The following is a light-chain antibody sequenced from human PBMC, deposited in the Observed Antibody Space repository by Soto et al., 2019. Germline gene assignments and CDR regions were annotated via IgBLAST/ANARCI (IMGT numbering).Light chain of an antibody. CDR1: QSVSRY. V-gene: IGKV3-11*01. CDR3: QQGSNWPPRT. Sequence: EIVLTQSPATLSLSPGERATLSCRASQSVSRYLAWYQQKPGQAPRLLIYDVSDRATGIPARFSGSGSGTVFTLTISSLEPEDVAVYYCQQGSNWPPRTFGQGTKVEIK. J-gene: IGKJ1*01. CDR2: DVS.